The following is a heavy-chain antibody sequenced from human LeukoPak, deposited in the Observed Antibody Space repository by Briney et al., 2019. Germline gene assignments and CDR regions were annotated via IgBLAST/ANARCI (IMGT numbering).Heavy chain of an antibody. D-gene: IGHD1-26*01. CDR2: IYTSGST. Sequence: SETLSLTCTVSGGSISNYYWSWIRQPAGKGLEWIGRIYTSGSTNYNPSLKSRVTISVDTSKNQFSLKLSSVTAADTAVYYCARERGGSSHPYYYYYMDVWGKGTTVTISS. CDR1: GGSISNYY. CDR3: ARERGGSSHPYYYYYMDV. J-gene: IGHJ6*03. V-gene: IGHV4-4*07.